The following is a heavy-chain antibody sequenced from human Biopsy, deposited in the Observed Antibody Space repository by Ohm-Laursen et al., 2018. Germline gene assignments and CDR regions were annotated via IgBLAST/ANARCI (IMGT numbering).Heavy chain of an antibody. CDR2: VYTSGST. Sequence: SDTLSLTCTVSGGSLKNYYWSWIRQPAGKGLEWIGRVYTSGSTSYSPSLESRVTMSVVTSKNQFSLKVTSMTAADTALYYCARDYGLELGGLEAFDIWGQGTMVTVSS. CDR1: GGSLKNYY. CDR3: ARDYGLELGGLEAFDI. V-gene: IGHV4-4*07. D-gene: IGHD1-7*01. J-gene: IGHJ3*02.